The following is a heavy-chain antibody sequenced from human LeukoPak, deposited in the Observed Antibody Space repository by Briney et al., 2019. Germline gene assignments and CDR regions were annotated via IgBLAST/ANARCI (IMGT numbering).Heavy chain of an antibody. Sequence: PGGSLRLSCAASGFSFSTYYMSWVRQGPGKGLGWVATLWPEGSDKRYVDSVRDRFTISRDNAKNSLYLQMNSLSAEDTAVYYCARLFGGVTTFDYWGQGALVTVSS. D-gene: IGHD4-17*01. CDR2: LWPEGSDK. CDR1: GFSFSTYY. J-gene: IGHJ4*02. V-gene: IGHV3-7*01. CDR3: ARLFGGVTTFDY.